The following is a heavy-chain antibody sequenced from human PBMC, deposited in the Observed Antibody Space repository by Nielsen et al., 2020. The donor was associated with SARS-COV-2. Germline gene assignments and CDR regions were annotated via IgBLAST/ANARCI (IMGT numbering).Heavy chain of an antibody. Sequence: SETLSLTCAVSGGSISSYGYYWGWIRQPPGNGLEWIGSAFSTESTYYNPSLKSRVTVSLDKSRNQFSLRLRSMTAADTAIYYCAREGGVGYCSGGSCYSDFWGQGTLVTVSP. V-gene: IGHV4-39*07. D-gene: IGHD2-15*01. J-gene: IGHJ4*01. CDR2: AFSTEST. CDR3: AREGGVGYCSGGSCYSDF. CDR1: GGSISSYGYY.